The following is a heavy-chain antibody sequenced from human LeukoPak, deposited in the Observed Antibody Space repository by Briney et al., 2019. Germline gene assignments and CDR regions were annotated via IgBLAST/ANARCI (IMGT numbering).Heavy chain of an antibody. Sequence: PGGSLRLSCAASGFTFSSYSMNWVRQAPGKGLEWVSSISSSSSYIYYADSVKGRFTISRDNAKNSLYLQMNSLRAEDTAVYYCARHRPNYDILTGYYWGHDAFDIWGQGTMVTVSS. CDR1: GFTFSSYS. D-gene: IGHD3-9*01. CDR3: ARHRPNYDILTGYYWGHDAFDI. V-gene: IGHV3-21*01. CDR2: ISSSSSYI. J-gene: IGHJ3*02.